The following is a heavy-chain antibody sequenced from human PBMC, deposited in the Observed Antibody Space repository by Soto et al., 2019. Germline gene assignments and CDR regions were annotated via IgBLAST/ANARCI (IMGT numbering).Heavy chain of an antibody. CDR3: AKEERGYCSSTSCYEGGDY. Sequence: GGSLRLSCAASGFTFSSYAMSWVRQAPGKGLEWVSAISGSGGSTYYADSVKGRFTISRDNSKNTLYLQMNSLRAEDTAVYYCAKEERGYCSSTSCYEGGDYWGQGTLVTVSS. J-gene: IGHJ4*02. V-gene: IGHV3-23*01. D-gene: IGHD2-2*01. CDR2: ISGSGGST. CDR1: GFTFSSYA.